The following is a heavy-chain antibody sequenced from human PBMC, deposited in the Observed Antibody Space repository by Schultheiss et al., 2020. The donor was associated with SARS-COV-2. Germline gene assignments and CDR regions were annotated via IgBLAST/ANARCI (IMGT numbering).Heavy chain of an antibody. J-gene: IGHJ4*02. V-gene: IGHV3-33*01. Sequence: GGSLRLSCAASGFTFSTYGMHWVRQAPGKGLGWVALIWHDGSNKDYTDSVKGRFTIFRDNSKNTLYLQMNSLRAEDTAVYYCAREGYGSGREIDYWGQGTLVTVSS. CDR3: AREGYGSGREIDY. CDR2: IWHDGSNK. D-gene: IGHD3-10*01. CDR1: GFTFSTYG.